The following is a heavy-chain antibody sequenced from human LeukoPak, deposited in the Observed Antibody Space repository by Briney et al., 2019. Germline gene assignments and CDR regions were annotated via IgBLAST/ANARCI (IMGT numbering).Heavy chain of an antibody. CDR1: GGSISNYY. D-gene: IGHD6-6*01. Sequence: SETLSLTCTVSGGSISNYYWSWIRQPPGKGLEWIGYIYYSGSTNYNPSLKSRVTISVDTSKNQFSLKLSSVTAADTAVYYCASSEYSSSSPDYWGQGTLVTVSS. J-gene: IGHJ4*02. V-gene: IGHV4-59*01. CDR3: ASSEYSSSSPDY. CDR2: IYYSGST.